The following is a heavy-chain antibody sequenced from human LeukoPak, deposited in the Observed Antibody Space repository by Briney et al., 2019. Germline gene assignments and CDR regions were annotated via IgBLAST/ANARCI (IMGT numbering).Heavy chain of an antibody. D-gene: IGHD6-13*01. Sequence: ASVKVSCKASGYTFTSYYMHWVRQAPGQGLEWMGIINPSGGSTSYAQKFQGRVTMTRDTSTSTVYMELSSLRSEDTAVYYCAGDLLHSSSRWGAFDIWGQGTMVTVSS. J-gene: IGHJ3*02. CDR2: INPSGGST. CDR3: AGDLLHSSSRWGAFDI. CDR1: GYTFTSYY. V-gene: IGHV1-46*01.